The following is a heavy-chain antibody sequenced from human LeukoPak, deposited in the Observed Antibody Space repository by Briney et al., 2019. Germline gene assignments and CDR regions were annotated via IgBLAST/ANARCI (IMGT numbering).Heavy chain of an antibody. CDR3: VRRGYTLVPL. V-gene: IGHV4-39*01. CDR2: IYHGGAT. J-gene: IGHJ4*02. D-gene: IGHD2-8*02. Sequence: WVGSIYHGGATYYNPALRSRLAISADASKNQFSVKLTSVTAADTAVYYCVRRGYTLVPLWGQGTLVTVSS.